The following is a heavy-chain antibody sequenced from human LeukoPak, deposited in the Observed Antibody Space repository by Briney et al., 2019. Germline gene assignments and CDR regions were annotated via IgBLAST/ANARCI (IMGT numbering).Heavy chain of an antibody. J-gene: IGHJ4*02. CDR3: ARVLMHWLYFDY. CDR2: ISGSGRTI. CDR1: GFTFSDYY. D-gene: IGHD2-8*01. V-gene: IGHV3-11*01. Sequence: GGSLRLSCAASGFTFSDYYMSWIRQAPGKGLEWVSYISGSGRTIYYADSVKGRFIISRDNAQNLLFLQMNSLRAEDTAVYYCARVLMHWLYFDYWGQGTLVTVSS.